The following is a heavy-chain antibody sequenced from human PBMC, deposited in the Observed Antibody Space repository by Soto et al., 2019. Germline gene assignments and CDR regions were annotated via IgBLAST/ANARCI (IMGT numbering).Heavy chain of an antibody. J-gene: IGHJ3*02. V-gene: IGHV4-39*01. CDR1: GGSISSSSYY. D-gene: IGHD3-10*01. CDR3: ARRRGSDACDI. Sequence: SETLSLTCTVSGGSISSSSYYWGWIRQPPGKGLEWIGSIYYSGSTYYNPSLKSQVTISVDTSKNQFSLKLSSVTAADTAVYYCARRRGSDACDIWGQGTMVTVSS. CDR2: IYYSGST.